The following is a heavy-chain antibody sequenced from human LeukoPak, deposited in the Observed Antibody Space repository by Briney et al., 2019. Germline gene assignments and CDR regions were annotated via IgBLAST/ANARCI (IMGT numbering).Heavy chain of an antibody. V-gene: IGHV3-20*04. CDR2: INWSGDMT. Sequence: GGSLRLSCAASGFTFDDYGITWVRQAPGKGLEWVSGINWSGDMTGYADSVKGRFTISRDNVKKSVYLQMNSLRVEDTAFYYCARGSQLEPDYWGQGTLVTVSS. CDR1: GFTFDDYG. CDR3: ARGSQLEPDY. D-gene: IGHD1-1*01. J-gene: IGHJ4*02.